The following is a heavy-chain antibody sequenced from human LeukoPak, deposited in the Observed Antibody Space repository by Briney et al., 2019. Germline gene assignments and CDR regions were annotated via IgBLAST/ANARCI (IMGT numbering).Heavy chain of an antibody. CDR2: TYYSGST. D-gene: IGHD5-12*01. Sequence: SETLSLTCTVSGGSISSYYWSWIRQPPGKGLESIGYTYYSGSTNYSPSLKSRVTISVDTSKNQFSLKLSSVTAADTAVYYCARQGYSAYEILDYWGQGTLVTVSS. CDR1: GGSISSYY. CDR3: ARQGYSAYEILDY. V-gene: IGHV4-59*08. J-gene: IGHJ4*02.